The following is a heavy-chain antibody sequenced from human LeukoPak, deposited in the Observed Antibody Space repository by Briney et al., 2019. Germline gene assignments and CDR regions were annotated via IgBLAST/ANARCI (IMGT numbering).Heavy chain of an antibody. Sequence: GASVKVSCKASGGTFSSYAISWARQAPGQGLEWMGRIIPILGIANYAQKFQGRVTITADKSTSTAYMELSSLRSEDTAVYYCARPQLIVGAHKSSYYYGMDVWGQGTTVTVSS. V-gene: IGHV1-69*04. CDR3: ARPQLIVGAHKSSYYYGMDV. D-gene: IGHD1-26*01. J-gene: IGHJ6*02. CDR2: IIPILGIA. CDR1: GGTFSSYA.